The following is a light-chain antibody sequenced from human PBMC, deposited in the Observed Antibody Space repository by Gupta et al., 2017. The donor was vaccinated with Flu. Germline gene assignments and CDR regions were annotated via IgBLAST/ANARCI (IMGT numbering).Light chain of an antibody. Sequence: SALPQPASVSGSPGQSITLSCTGTSSDVGGYNYVSWYQQHPGKAPKLMIYEVSNRPSGVSNRFSGSKSGNTAALTISGLQAEDEADYYCSSYTSSSTIGVVFGGGTKLTVL. CDR2: EVS. CDR3: SSYTSSSTIGVV. V-gene: IGLV2-14*01. J-gene: IGLJ2*01. CDR1: SSDVGGYNY.